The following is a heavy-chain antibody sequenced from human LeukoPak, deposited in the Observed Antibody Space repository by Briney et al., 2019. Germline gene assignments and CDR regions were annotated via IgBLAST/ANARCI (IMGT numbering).Heavy chain of an antibody. CDR3: ARVVAGPYYYYYGMDV. CDR1: GFTFSSYS. CDR2: ISSSSSYI. D-gene: IGHD6-19*01. J-gene: IGHJ6*02. Sequence: GGSLRLSCAASGFTFSSYSMNWVRQAPGKGLEWVSSISSSSSYIYYADSVKGRFTISRDNAKNSLYPQMNSLRAEDTAVYYCARVVAGPYYYYYGMDVWGQGTTVTVSS. V-gene: IGHV3-21*04.